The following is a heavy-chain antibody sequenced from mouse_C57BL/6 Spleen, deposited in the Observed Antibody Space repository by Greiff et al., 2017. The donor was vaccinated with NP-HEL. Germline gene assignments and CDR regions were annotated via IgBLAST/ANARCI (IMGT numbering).Heavy chain of an antibody. CDR2: IYPGDGDT. Sequence: VQGVESGPELVKPGASVKISCKASGYAFSSSWMNWVKQRPGKGLEWIGRIYPGDGDTNYNGKFKGKATLTAYKSSSTAYMQLSSLTSEDSAVYFGARQGRSLFDYWGQGTTLTVSS. V-gene: IGHV1-82*01. CDR1: GYAFSSSW. D-gene: IGHD6-1*01. J-gene: IGHJ2*01. CDR3: ARQGRSLFDY.